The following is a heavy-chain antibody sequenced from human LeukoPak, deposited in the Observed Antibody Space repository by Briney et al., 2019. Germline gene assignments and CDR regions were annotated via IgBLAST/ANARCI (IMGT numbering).Heavy chain of an antibody. J-gene: IGHJ5*02. V-gene: IGHV4-4*09. CDR1: GGSISSYY. CDR3: ARWVWYQLLINWFDP. Sequence: SETLSLTCTVSGGSISSYYWSWIRQPPGKGLEWIGYIYTSGSTNYNPSLKSRVTISVDTSKNQFSLKLSSVTAADTAVYYCARWVWYQLLINWFDPWGQGTLVTVSS. CDR2: IYTSGST. D-gene: IGHD2-2*01.